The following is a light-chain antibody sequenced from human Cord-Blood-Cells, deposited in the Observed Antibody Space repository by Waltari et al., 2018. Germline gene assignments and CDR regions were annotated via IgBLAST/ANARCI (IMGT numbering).Light chain of an antibody. CDR1: QSVSSN. V-gene: IGKV3-15*01. J-gene: IGKJ5*01. Sequence: EIVMTASPATLSVYPGDRATLSCRASQSVSSNLAGYQQKPGQAPRLLIYGASTRATGIPARFSGSGSWTEVTLTISSLQSEDFAVYYCQQYNNWPPITFGQGTRLEIK. CDR2: GAS. CDR3: QQYNNWPPIT.